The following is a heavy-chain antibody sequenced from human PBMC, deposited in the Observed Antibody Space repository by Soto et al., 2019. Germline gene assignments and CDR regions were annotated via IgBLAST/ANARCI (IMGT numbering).Heavy chain of an antibody. D-gene: IGHD5-18*01. Sequence: GESNKISCKGSGYSFTTYWIGWVRQVSEKGLGWVGILDPGDSETRYSPSFQVQVTSSSDRSITTAYLQWGSLRASDTALYYCARGYGKGNFDYWGQGAL. CDR2: LDPGDSET. CDR1: GYSFTTYW. V-gene: IGHV5-51*01. CDR3: ARGYGKGNFDY. J-gene: IGHJ4*02.